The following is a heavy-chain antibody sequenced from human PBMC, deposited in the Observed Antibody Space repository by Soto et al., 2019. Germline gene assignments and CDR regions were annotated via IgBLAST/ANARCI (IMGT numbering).Heavy chain of an antibody. CDR1: GYSFTSYW. CDR2: IYPGDSDT. D-gene: IGHD2-2*01. CDR3: ARGCCTTTICDPWFDP. V-gene: IGHV5-51*03. J-gene: IGHJ5*02. Sequence: GESLKISCTGVGYSFTSYWIGWVRQMPGKGLEWMGIIYPGDSDTRYSPSFQGQVTISADKSITTAYLQWSSLKASDTAMYYCARGCCTTTICDPWFDPWGQGTLVTVSS.